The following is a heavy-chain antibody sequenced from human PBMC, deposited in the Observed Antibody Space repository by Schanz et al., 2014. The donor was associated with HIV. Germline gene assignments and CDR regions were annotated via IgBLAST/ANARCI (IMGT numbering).Heavy chain of an antibody. CDR3: ARLGPIVVVPGPLAWYFDL. CDR2: INPNSGGS. D-gene: IGHD2-2*01. CDR1: GYTFTGYY. Sequence: QVQLVQSGAEVKKPGASVKVSCKASGYTFTGYYMHWVRQAPGQGPEWMGWINPNSGGSKFAQKFQGRVTLTTDTSINTAYMEMTRLTSHDTAVYYCARLGPIVVVPGPLAWYFDLWGRGTLVTVSS. V-gene: IGHV1-2*02. J-gene: IGHJ2*01.